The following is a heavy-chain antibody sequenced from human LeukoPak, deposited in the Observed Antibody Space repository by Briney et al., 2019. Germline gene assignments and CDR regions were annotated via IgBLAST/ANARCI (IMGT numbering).Heavy chain of an antibody. CDR1: GDSTSSGPYF. CDR2: IYRGGRT. J-gene: IGHJ4*02. V-gene: IGHV4-61*02. D-gene: IGHD3-22*01. CDR3: AREGSIYYYDSSGYLGY. Sequence: PSQTLSLTCTVSGDSTSSGPYFWSWIRQPAGKGLEWIGRIYRGGRTTYNPSLKSRVTISVDTSKNQFSLKLSSVTAADTAVYYCAREGSIYYYDSSGYLGYWGQGTLVTVSS.